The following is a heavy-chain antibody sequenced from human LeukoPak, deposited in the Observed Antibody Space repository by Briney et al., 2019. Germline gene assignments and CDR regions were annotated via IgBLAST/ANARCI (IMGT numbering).Heavy chain of an antibody. CDR3: AQGAETPGALDY. D-gene: IGHD1-26*01. CDR2: IIPIFGTS. CDR1: GGTFSSYA. Sequence: ASVKVSCKASGGTFSSYAISWVRQAPGQGLEWMGGIIPIFGTSNYAQKFQGRITITADESTSSAYMELSSLRSEDTAVYYCAQGAETPGALDYWGQGTLVTVSS. V-gene: IGHV1-69*13. J-gene: IGHJ4*02.